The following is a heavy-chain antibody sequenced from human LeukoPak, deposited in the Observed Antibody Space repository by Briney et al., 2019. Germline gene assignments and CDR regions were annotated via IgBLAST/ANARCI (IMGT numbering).Heavy chain of an antibody. Sequence: EASVKVSCKASGGTFSSYAISWVRQAPGQGLEWMGGIIPIFATANYAQKFQGRVTITTDESTSTAYMELSSLRSEDTAVYYCASNSRTYYYYYYMDVWGKGTTVTVSS. CDR1: GGTFSSYA. J-gene: IGHJ6*03. D-gene: IGHD1-1*01. V-gene: IGHV1-69*05. CDR3: ASNSRTYYYYYYMDV. CDR2: IIPIFATA.